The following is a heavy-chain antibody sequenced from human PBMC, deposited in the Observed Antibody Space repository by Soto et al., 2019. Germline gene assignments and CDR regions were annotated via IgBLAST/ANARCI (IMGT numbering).Heavy chain of an antibody. J-gene: IGHJ5*02. V-gene: IGHV4-34*01. Sequence: ASETLSLTCAVYGGSFSGYYWSWIRQPPGKGLEWIGEINHSGSTNYNPSLKSRVTISVDTSKNQFSLKLSSVTAADTAVYYCARKRKVDYYDSSGYPGRGWFDPWGQGTLVTVSS. D-gene: IGHD3-22*01. CDR3: ARKRKVDYYDSSGYPGRGWFDP. CDR1: GGSFSGYY. CDR2: INHSGST.